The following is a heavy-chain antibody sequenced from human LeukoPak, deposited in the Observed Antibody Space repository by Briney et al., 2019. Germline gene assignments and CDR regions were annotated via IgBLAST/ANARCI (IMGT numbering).Heavy chain of an antibody. CDR3: ARHGSGWSTTPWFDY. J-gene: IGHJ4*02. CDR1: GGSISSSSYY. Sequence: SETLSLTCTVSGGSISSSSYYWGWIRQPPGKGLEWIGSIYYSGSTYYNPSLKSRVTISVDTSKNQFSLKLSSVTAADTAVYYCARHGSGWSTTPWFDYWGQGTLVTVSS. D-gene: IGHD6-19*01. V-gene: IGHV4-39*01. CDR2: IYYSGST.